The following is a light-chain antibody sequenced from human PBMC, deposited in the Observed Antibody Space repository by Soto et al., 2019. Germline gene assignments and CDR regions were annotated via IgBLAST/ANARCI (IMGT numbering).Light chain of an antibody. V-gene: IGKV3-20*01. CDR1: QSVTNY. CDR2: GAS. Sequence: EIVLTQSPDTLSLSPGDRATLSCRATQSVTNYIAWYQQRPGQTPSLLIYGASTRATGIPDRFSGSGSGTHFTLTISRLEPGDFAVYYCQHFGGTTFTFGQGTRLEIK. CDR3: QHFGGTTFT. J-gene: IGKJ5*01.